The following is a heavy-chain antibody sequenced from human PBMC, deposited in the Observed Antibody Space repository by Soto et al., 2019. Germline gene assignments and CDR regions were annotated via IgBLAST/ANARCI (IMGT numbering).Heavy chain of an antibody. CDR3: ARAMGDILAALEY. CDR1: GGNFNRYA. CDR2: IIPIFRTA. J-gene: IGHJ4*02. D-gene: IGHD3-9*01. V-gene: IGHV1-69*12. Sequence: QVQLVQSGAEMRKPGSSVKVSCKATGGNFNRYAISWVRQAPGQGLEWLGGIIPIFRTANYAQDYQGRVTITAYGSTSTVYMELNSLRSEDTAVYYCARAMGDILAALEYWGQGTLVTVSS.